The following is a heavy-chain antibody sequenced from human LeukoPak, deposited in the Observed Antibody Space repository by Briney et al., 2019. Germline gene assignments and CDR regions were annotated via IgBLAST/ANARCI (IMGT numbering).Heavy chain of an antibody. CDR1: GGSISNYY. D-gene: IGHD6-13*01. J-gene: IGHJ5*02. CDR2: IYTSGST. V-gene: IGHV4-4*07. Sequence: PSETLSLTRTVSGGSISNYYWSWIRQPAGKGLEWIGRIYTSGSTNYNPSLRSRVTMSVDTSKNQFSLKLTSVTAADTAVYYCARDRSSSWARDWFDPWGQGTLVTVS. CDR3: ARDRSSSWARDWFDP.